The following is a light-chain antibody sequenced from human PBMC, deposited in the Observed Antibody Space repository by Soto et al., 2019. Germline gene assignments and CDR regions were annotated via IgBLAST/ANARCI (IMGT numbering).Light chain of an antibody. CDR3: SSYTISTTLV. V-gene: IGLV2-14*01. Sequence: QSVLTQPASVSGSPGQSITISCTGTSSDGGGYNYVSWYQQHPGKAPKLMIYEVSNRPSGVSTRFSGSKSGNTASLTISGLQAEDEADYYCSSYTISTTLVFGTGTKVTVL. J-gene: IGLJ1*01. CDR1: SSDGGGYNY. CDR2: EVS.